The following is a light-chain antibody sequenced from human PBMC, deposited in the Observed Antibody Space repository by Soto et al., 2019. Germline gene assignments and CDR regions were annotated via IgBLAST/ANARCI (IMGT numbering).Light chain of an antibody. CDR2: KAS. Sequence: DIQMTQSPSTLSGSVGDRVTITCRAIQTISSGLAWYQQKPGKAPKLLIYKASTLKRGVPSRFSGSGSGPEFTLTISSLQPDDFATYYCQHYNSYSEAFGQGHKVELK. V-gene: IGKV1-5*03. CDR1: QTISSG. J-gene: IGKJ1*01. CDR3: QHYNSYSEA.